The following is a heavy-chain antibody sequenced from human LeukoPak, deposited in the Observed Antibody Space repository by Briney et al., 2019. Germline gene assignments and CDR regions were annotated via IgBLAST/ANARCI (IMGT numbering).Heavy chain of an antibody. V-gene: IGHV4-59*08. CDR3: AGLRSSWLDV. D-gene: IGHD6-13*01. CDR2: IYYSGST. J-gene: IGHJ6*02. Sequence: SEALSLTCTVSGGSISSYYWSWIRQPPGKGLEWIGYIYYSGSTNYNPSLKSRVTISVDTSKNQFSLKLSSVTAADTAVYYCAGLRSSWLDVWGQGTTVTVSS. CDR1: GGSISSYY.